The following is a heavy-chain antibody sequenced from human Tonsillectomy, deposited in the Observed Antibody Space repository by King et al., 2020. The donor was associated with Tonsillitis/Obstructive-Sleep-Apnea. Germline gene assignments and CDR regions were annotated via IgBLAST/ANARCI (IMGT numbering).Heavy chain of an antibody. CDR3: AKDHMIPFGGVIIDI. CDR2: INWNSGFI. J-gene: IGHJ3*02. Sequence: EVQLVESGGGLVQPGRSLRLSCAASGFSFNDYAMHWVRQAPGKGLEWVSGINWNSGFIGYADSVKGRFTISRDNAKNSLYLQMNSLRAEETALYYCAKDHMIPFGGVIIDIWGQGTMVTVSS. D-gene: IGHD3-16*01. V-gene: IGHV3-9*01. CDR1: GFSFNDYA.